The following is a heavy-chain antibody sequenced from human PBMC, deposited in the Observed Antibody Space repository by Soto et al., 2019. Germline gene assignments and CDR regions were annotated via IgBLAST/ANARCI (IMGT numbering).Heavy chain of an antibody. V-gene: IGHV3-48*02. J-gene: IGHJ6*02. CDR3: ARRITMVRGPYYYYGMDV. D-gene: IGHD3-10*01. Sequence: GGSLRLSCDASGFTFSSHGMTWVRQAPGKGLEWVAFISSTSSTKNYADSVKGRFTISRDNTKNSLYLQMSSLRDEDTAVYYCARRITMVRGPYYYYGMDVWGQGTTVTVSS. CDR1: GFTFSSHG. CDR2: ISSTSSTK.